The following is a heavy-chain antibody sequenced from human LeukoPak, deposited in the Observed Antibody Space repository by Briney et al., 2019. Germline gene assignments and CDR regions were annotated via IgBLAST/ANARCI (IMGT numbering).Heavy chain of an antibody. CDR3: ARGADFCSGFRPYNYYYKGV. D-gene: IGHD3-3*01. J-gene: IGHJ6*03. Sequence: SVKVSCKASGGTFSSYAISWVRQAPGQGLEWMGGIIPIFGTANYAQKFQGRVTITTDESTSTAYMELSSLRSEDTAVYYCARGADFCSGFRPYNYYYKGVWGKRTTVTVSS. CDR1: GGTFSSYA. V-gene: IGHV1-69*05. CDR2: IIPIFGTA.